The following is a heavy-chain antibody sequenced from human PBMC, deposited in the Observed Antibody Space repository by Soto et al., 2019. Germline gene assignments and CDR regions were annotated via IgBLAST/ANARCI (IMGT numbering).Heavy chain of an antibody. V-gene: IGHV2-5*01. CDR1: GFSLSTSGVG. CDR2: IYWNDDK. J-gene: IGHJ4*02. Sequence: SGPTLVNPTQTLTLTCTFSGFSLSTSGVGVGWIRQPPGKALEWLALIYWNDDKRYSPSLKSGLTITKDTSKNQVVLTMTNMDPVDTATYYCAHRRRYSSSWYKSIDYWGQGTLVTVSS. D-gene: IGHD6-13*01. CDR3: AHRRRYSSSWYKSIDY.